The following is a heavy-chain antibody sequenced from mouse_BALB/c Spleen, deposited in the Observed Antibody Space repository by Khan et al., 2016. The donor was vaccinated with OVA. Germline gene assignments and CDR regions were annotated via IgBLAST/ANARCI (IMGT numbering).Heavy chain of an antibody. CDR1: GDSITSGY. V-gene: IGHV3-8*02. Sequence: EAQLVESGPSLVKPSQTLSLTCSVTGDSITSGYWNWIRKFPGNKLEYMGYINYSGSTYYNPSLKSRISITRDTSKNQFYLQLNSVTTEDTATYFCARYNGFYYVDYWGQGSTLTVSS. D-gene: IGHD1-2*01. CDR3: ARYNGFYYVDY. J-gene: IGHJ2*01. CDR2: INYSGST.